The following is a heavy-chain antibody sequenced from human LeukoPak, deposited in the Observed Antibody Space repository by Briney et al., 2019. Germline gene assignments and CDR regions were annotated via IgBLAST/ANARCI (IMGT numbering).Heavy chain of an antibody. CDR1: GYTLTELS. D-gene: IGHD2-21*01. CDR3: ATYHVKYSAFDI. V-gene: IGHV1-24*01. CDR2: FDPEDGET. J-gene: IGHJ3*02. Sequence: ASVKVSCKVSGYTLTELSMHWVRQAPGKGLEWMGGFDPEDGETIYAQKFQGRVTMTEDTSTDTACMEPSSLRSEDTAVYYCATYHVKYSAFDIWGQGTMVTVSS.